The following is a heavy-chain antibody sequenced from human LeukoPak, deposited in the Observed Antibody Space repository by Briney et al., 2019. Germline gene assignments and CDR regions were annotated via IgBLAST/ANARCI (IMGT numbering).Heavy chain of an antibody. CDR3: ARGKDCSGGTCYSYYYYGLDV. CDR1: GYTFISYG. D-gene: IGHD2-15*01. J-gene: IGHJ6*02. V-gene: IGHV1-2*02. Sequence: ASVKVSCKASGYTFISYGISWVRQAPGQGLEWMGWINPNSGGTNYAQKFQGRVTMTRDTSISTAYMELSRLKSDDTAVYYRARGKDCSGGTCYSYYYYGLDVWGQGTTVTVSS. CDR2: INPNSGGT.